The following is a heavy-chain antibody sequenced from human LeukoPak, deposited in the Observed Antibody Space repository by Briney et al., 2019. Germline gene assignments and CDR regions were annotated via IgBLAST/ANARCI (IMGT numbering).Heavy chain of an antibody. V-gene: IGHV4-39*07. D-gene: IGHD6-19*01. CDR1: GGSISSNSYY. CDR2: IYYSGST. J-gene: IGHJ5*02. Sequence: PSETLSLTCTVSGGSISSNSYYWGWIRQPPGKGLEWVGSIYYSGSTYYNPSLNSRVTMSVDTSKNQFSLKLSSVTAADTAVYYCARSRIVLADSLDPWGQGTLVTVSS. CDR3: ARSRIVLADSLDP.